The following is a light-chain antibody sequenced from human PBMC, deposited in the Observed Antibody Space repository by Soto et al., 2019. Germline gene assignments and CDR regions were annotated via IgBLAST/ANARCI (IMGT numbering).Light chain of an antibody. CDR3: QQSYNIPRT. J-gene: IGKJ1*01. Sequence: DIQMTQSPSSLSASVGDRVTITCRASQSISSYLNWFQQKPGKAPKLLIYDASSLQGGVPSRFRGSGSGADFTLTISSLQPEDFATYYCQQSYNIPRTFGQGTKVDIK. CDR2: DAS. V-gene: IGKV1-39*01. CDR1: QSISSY.